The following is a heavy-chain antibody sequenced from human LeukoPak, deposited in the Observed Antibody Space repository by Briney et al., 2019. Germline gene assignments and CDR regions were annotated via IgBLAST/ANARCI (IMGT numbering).Heavy chain of an antibody. CDR1: GGSVSSGSYY. J-gene: IGHJ5*02. CDR2: IYYTGST. Sequence: SEALSLTCTVSGGSVSSGSYYWSWIRQPPGKRLEWIGYIYYTGSTTYNPSLKRRVTMSLDASKNQFSLKLTSVTAADTAVYYCARAWITGGSYPRWFDPWGQGTLVTVSS. CDR3: ARAWITGGSYPRWFDP. D-gene: IGHD1-26*01. V-gene: IGHV4-61*01.